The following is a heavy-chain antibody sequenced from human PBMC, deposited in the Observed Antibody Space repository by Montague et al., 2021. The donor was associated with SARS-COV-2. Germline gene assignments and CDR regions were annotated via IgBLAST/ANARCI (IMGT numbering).Heavy chain of an antibody. CDR1: GGSFSDSY. V-gene: IGHV4-34*01. Sequence: SETLSLTCTVYGGSFSDSYWTWIRQFPGRGLEWIGEINHSESTNYSPSLKSRVTISVYTSHNQFSLKMTSVTAADTAIYYCAKLSGWYAPTDHWGRGTLVTVSS. CDR3: AKLSGWYAPTDH. J-gene: IGHJ4*02. CDR2: INHSEST. D-gene: IGHD6-19*01.